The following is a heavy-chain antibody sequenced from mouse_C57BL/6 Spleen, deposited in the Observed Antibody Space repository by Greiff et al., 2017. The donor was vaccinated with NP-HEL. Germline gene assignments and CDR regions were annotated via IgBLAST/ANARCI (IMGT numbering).Heavy chain of an antibody. CDR3: ARRGFGSSYDY. V-gene: IGHV1-54*01. J-gene: IGHJ2*01. CDR2: INPGSGGT. Sequence: VQLQQSGAELVRPGTSVKVSCKASGYAFTNYLIEWVKQRPGQGLEWIGVINPGSGGTNYNEKFKGKATLTADKSSSTAYMQLSSLTYEDSAVYFCARRGFGSSYDYWGQGTTLTVSS. D-gene: IGHD1-1*01. CDR1: GYAFTNYL.